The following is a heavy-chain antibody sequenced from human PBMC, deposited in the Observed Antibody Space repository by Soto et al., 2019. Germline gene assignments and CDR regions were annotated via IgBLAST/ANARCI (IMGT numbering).Heavy chain of an antibody. V-gene: IGHV3-30-3*01. D-gene: IGHD3-3*01. CDR2: ISYDGSNK. Sequence: GESLKISCAASGFTFSNYAMHWVRQTPGKGLEWVAVISYDGSNKYYADSVKGRFTISRDSSKNTLYLQMNSLRPEDTAVYYCASQKLNYDFWSGPDYWGQGTLVTVSS. CDR1: GFTFSNYA. CDR3: ASQKLNYDFWSGPDY. J-gene: IGHJ4*02.